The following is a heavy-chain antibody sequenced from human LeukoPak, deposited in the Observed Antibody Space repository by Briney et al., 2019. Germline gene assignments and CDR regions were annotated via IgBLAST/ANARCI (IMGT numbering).Heavy chain of an antibody. Sequence: ASVKVSCTASGYTFTNYYLHWVRQAPGQGLEWMGIINPSDGSTSYAQMFQGRVTMTRNTSTSTVYMELSSLRSEDTAVYYCARDKYSRSWLFDYWGQGTLVTVSS. D-gene: IGHD6-13*01. CDR2: INPSDGST. J-gene: IGHJ4*02. CDR3: ARDKYSRSWLFDY. V-gene: IGHV1-46*01. CDR1: GYTFTNYY.